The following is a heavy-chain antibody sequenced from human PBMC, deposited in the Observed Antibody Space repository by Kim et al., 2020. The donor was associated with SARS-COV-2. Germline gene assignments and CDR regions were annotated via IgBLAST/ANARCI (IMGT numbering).Heavy chain of an antibody. CDR3: ARDSSSWYNENWFDP. J-gene: IGHJ5*02. V-gene: IGHV3-30*07. D-gene: IGHD6-13*01. Sequence: ADSVKGRFTISRDNSKNTLYLQMNSLRAEDTAVYYWARDSSSWYNENWFDPWGQGTLVTVSS.